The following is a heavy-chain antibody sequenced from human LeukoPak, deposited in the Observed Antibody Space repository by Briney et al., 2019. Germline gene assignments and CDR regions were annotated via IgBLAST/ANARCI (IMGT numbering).Heavy chain of an antibody. CDR1: GFSFSSYG. D-gene: IGHD1-14*01. Sequence: GGSLRLSCAGSGFSFSSYGMHWVRQAPGKGLEWMAFIRSDGSNKYYADSVKGRFTISRDNAKNSLYLQMNSLRAEDTAVYYCARDEAGVGFDYWGQGTLVTVSS. CDR2: IRSDGSNK. CDR3: ARDEAGVGFDY. V-gene: IGHV3-30*02. J-gene: IGHJ4*02.